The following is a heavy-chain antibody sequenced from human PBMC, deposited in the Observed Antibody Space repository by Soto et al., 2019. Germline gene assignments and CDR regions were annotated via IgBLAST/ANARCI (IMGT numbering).Heavy chain of an antibody. V-gene: IGHV3-30-3*01. CDR3: ARRYSSGPIDY. Sequence: PGGSLRLSCAASGFTFSSYWMSWVRQAPGKGLEWVAVISYDGSNKYYADSVKGRFTISRDNSKNTLYLQMNSLRAEDTAVYYCARRYSSGPIDYWGQGTLVTVSS. J-gene: IGHJ4*02. CDR2: ISYDGSNK. CDR1: GFTFSSYW. D-gene: IGHD6-19*01.